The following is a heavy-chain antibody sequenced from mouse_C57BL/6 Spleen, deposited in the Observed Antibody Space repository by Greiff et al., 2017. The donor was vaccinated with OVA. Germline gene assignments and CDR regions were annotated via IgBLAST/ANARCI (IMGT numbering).Heavy chain of an antibody. CDR1: GYTFTSYW. J-gene: IGHJ4*01. CDR3: ARGSPTGAMDY. CDR2: IDPSDSET. V-gene: IGHV1-52*01. Sequence: QVQLKQPGAELVRPGSSVKLSCKASGYTFTSYWMHWVKQRPIQGLEWIGNIDPSDSETHYNQKFKDKATLTVDKSSSTAYMQLSSLTSEDSAVYYCARGSPTGAMDYWGQGTSVTVSS.